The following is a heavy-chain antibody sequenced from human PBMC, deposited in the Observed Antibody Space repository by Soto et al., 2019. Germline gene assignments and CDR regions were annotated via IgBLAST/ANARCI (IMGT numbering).Heavy chain of an antibody. CDR2: ISYDGSNK. CDR1: GFTFRIYA. V-gene: IGHV3-30-3*01. D-gene: IGHD2-15*01. Sequence: QVQLVESGGGVVQPGRSLRLSCAASGFTFRIYAMHWVRQAPGKGLECVAVISYDGSNKFYRDSVKGRFTISRDNSKNTLYLQINSLRYEQTAVYYCARGDREDIAVVIGARPGEYGVDVWGPGTTVTVSS. CDR3: ARGDREDIAVVIGARPGEYGVDV. J-gene: IGHJ6*02.